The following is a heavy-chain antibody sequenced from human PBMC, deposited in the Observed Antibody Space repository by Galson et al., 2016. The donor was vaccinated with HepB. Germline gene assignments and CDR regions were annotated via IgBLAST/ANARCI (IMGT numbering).Heavy chain of an antibody. V-gene: IGHV3-23*01. D-gene: IGHD3-22*01. CDR3: ARDGLEYLDSSAYYPYNWFDP. CDR2: ISGSDDST. CDR1: GFTFSSYA. J-gene: IGHJ5*02. Sequence: SLRLSCAASGFTFSSYAMSWVRQAPGKGLEWVSVISGSDDSTSYTDSVKGRFTISRDNSKNTLYLQLNSLRVEDTAVYYCARDGLEYLDSSAYYPYNWFDPWGQGTLVTVSS.